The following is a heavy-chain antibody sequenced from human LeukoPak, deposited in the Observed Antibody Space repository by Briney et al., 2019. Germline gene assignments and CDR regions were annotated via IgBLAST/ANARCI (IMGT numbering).Heavy chain of an antibody. J-gene: IGHJ3*02. CDR1: GFTFSSYW. CDR2: INSDGSST. Sequence: GGSLRLSCAASGFTFSSYWMHWVRHAPGKGLVWVSRINSDGSSTSYADSVKGRFTISRDNTKNTLYLQMNSLRAEDTAVYYCASGLVGATGAFDIWGQGTMVTVSS. CDR3: ASGLVGATGAFDI. V-gene: IGHV3-74*01. D-gene: IGHD1-26*01.